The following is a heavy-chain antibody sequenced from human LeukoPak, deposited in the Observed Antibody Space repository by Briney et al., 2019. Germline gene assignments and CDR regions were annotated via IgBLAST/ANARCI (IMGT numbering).Heavy chain of an antibody. CDR1: GFTFRTYW. Sequence: PGGSLRLSCVASGFTFRTYWMNWFRRAPGKGLEWVSAINGRGDDTYYPDSVKGRFTISRDNSNNTLYLQMNSLRAEDTAVYYCAKGHRSSSSFFDSWGQGIPVTVSS. J-gene: IGHJ4*02. CDR3: AKGHRSSSSFFDS. D-gene: IGHD6-19*01. V-gene: IGHV3-23*01. CDR2: INGRGDDT.